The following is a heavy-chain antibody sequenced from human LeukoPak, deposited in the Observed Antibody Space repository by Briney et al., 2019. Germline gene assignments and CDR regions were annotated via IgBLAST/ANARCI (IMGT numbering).Heavy chain of an antibody. D-gene: IGHD3-9*01. J-gene: IGHJ6*02. CDR2: IYYSGNT. CDR3: ARGRKDDILTSYGMDV. V-gene: IGHV4-39*07. Sequence: SETLSLTCTVSGGSISSTSYYWGWIRQPPGKGLEWIGSIYYSGNTYYSPSLKSRVTISVDTSKNQFSLKVTSVTAADTAVYYCARGRKDDILTSYGMDVWGQGTTVTVSS. CDR1: GGSISSTSYY.